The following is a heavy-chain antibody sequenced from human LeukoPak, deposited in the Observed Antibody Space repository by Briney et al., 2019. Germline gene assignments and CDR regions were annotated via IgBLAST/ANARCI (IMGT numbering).Heavy chain of an antibody. J-gene: IGHJ4*02. Sequence: PGRSLRLSCAASGFTFGTYAMHWVRQAPGKGLDWVAVISYNGNNEYYADSVKGRFTISRDNSKNTLYLQMDSLRPEDTAVYYCARDNYGNDYWGQGTLVTVSS. D-gene: IGHD3-10*01. CDR2: ISYNGNNE. CDR3: ARDNYGNDY. V-gene: IGHV3-30-3*01. CDR1: GFTFGTYA.